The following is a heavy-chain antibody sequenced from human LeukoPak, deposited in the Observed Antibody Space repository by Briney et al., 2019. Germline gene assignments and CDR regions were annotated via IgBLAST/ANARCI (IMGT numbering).Heavy chain of an antibody. J-gene: IGHJ4*02. CDR3: ARDSSGWYRDY. CDR2: IKPDGSEK. Sequence: PGGSLRLSCAASGFTFSSYAMSWVRQAPGKGLEWVANIKPDGSEKYYVDSVKGRFTISRDNANSSLYLQMHSLKTEDTALYYCARDSSGWYRDYWGQGTLVTVSS. CDR1: GFTFSSYA. D-gene: IGHD6-19*01. V-gene: IGHV3-7*03.